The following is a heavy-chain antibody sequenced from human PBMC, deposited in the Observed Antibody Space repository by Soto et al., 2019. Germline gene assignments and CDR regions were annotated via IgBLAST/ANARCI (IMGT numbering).Heavy chain of an antibody. CDR3: ARAEGSSWQNAFDI. V-gene: IGHV6-1*01. J-gene: IGHJ3*02. CDR1: GDSVSSNSAA. CDR2: TYYRSKWYN. Sequence: SQTLSLTCAISGDSVSSNSAAWNWIRQSPSRGLEWLGRTYYRSKWYNDYAVSVKSRITINPDTSKSQFSLQLNSVTPEDTAVYYCARAEGSSWQNAFDIWGQGTMVTVS. D-gene: IGHD6-13*01.